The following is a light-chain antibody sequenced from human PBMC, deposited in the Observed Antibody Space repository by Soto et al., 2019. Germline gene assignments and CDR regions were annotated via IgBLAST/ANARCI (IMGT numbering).Light chain of an antibody. Sequence: QSALTQPASVSGSPGQSITISCTGTSSDVGGYKYVSWYQQHPGKAPKLLIYTVSNRPSGVSNRFSGSKSGNTASLTISGLQAEDEADYYCISYTSSSSYVFGTGTQLTVL. CDR3: ISYTSSSSYV. J-gene: IGLJ1*01. CDR1: SSDVGGYKY. CDR2: TVS. V-gene: IGLV2-14*01.